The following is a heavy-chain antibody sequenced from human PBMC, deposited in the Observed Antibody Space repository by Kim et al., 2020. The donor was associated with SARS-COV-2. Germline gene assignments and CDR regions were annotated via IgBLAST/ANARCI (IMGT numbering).Heavy chain of an antibody. V-gene: IGHV1-8*01. D-gene: IGHD3-10*01. J-gene: IGHJ4*02. CDR3: ARGWVSGSGSTNSNFDY. CDR2: MNPNSANT. CDR1: GYTFTSYD. Sequence: ASVKVSCKASGYTFTSYDINWVRQATGQGLEWMGWMNPNSANTGYAQKFQGRVTMTRNTSISTAYMELSSLRSEDTAVYYCARGWVSGSGSTNSNFDYWGQGTLVTVSS.